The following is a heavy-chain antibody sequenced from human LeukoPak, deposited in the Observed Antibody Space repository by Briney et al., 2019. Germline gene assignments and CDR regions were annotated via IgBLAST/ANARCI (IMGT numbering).Heavy chain of an antibody. D-gene: IGHD6-19*01. V-gene: IGHV3-23*01. Sequence: PGGSLRLSCVASGFTFSDYWIHWVRQAPGKGLEWVSAISGSGGSTYYADSVKGRFTISRDNSKNTLYLQMNSLRAEDTAVYYGGRITMAVAGRKYGRDVGAQGTRAPVP. CDR1: GFTFSDYW. CDR3: GRITMAVAGRKYGRDV. J-gene: IGHJ6*02. CDR2: ISGSGGST.